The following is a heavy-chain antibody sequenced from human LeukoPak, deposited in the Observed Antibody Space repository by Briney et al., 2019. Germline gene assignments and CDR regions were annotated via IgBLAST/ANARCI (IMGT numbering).Heavy chain of an antibody. V-gene: IGHV3-23*01. CDR1: GFTFSSYA. Sequence: PGGSLRLSCAASGFTFSSYAMSWVRQAPGKGLEWVSAISGSGGSTYYADSVKGRFTISRDNSKNTLYLQMNSPRAEDTAVYYCAKDICGGDCYSPYYFDYWGQGTLVTVSS. CDR3: AKDICGGDCYSPYYFDY. J-gene: IGHJ4*02. CDR2: ISGSGGST. D-gene: IGHD2-21*02.